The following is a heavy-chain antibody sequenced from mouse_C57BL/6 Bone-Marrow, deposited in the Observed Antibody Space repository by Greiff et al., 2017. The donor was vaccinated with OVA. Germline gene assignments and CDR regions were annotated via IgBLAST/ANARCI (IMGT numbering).Heavy chain of an antibody. V-gene: IGHV1-72*01. D-gene: IGHD2-4*01. J-gene: IGHJ2*01. Sequence: QVQLQQPGAELVKPGASVKLSCKASGYTFTSYWMHWVKQRTGRGLEWIGRIDPNSGGTKYNEKFKSKATLTVDKPSSTAYMQLSSLTSEDSAVYDCAREGIYYDYDGYYFDYWGQGTTLTVSS. CDR3: AREGIYYDYDGYYFDY. CDR1: GYTFTSYW. CDR2: IDPNSGGT.